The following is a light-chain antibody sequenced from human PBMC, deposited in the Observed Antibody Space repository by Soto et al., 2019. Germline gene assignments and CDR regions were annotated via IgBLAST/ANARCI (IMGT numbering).Light chain of an antibody. Sequence: DIQMTQSLSSLWASVGYRVTITCQASQDISNYLNWYQQKKGKAPKILIYDASNLETGVPSRFSGNGSGTDCTFSLSRLQPEDIETDYCQQYDSLPITFGQGTRLEI. V-gene: IGKV1-33*01. J-gene: IGKJ5*01. CDR2: DAS. CDR1: QDISNY. CDR3: QQYDSLPIT.